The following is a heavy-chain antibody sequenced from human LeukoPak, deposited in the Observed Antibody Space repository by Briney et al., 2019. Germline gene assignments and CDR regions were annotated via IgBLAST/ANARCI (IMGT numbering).Heavy chain of an antibody. Sequence: PSETLSLACTVSGGSISSYYWSWIRQPPGKGLEWIGYIYYSGSTNYNPYLKSRVSISVDTSKNQFSLKLSSVTAADTAVYYCANSRCYYDFDYWGQGTLVTVSS. V-gene: IGHV4-59*01. CDR2: IYYSGST. CDR1: GGSISSYY. D-gene: IGHD1-26*01. J-gene: IGHJ4*02. CDR3: ANSRCYYDFDY.